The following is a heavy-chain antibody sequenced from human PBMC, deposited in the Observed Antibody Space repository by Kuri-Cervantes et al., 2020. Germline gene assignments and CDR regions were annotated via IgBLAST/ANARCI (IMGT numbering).Heavy chain of an antibody. Sequence: ASVKVSCKASGYTFTSYYMHWVRQAPGQGLEWMGIINPSGGSTSYAQKFQGGVTMTRDTSTSTVYMELSSLRSEDTAVYYCASSPVYYYGMDVWGQGTTVTVSS. CDR3: ASSPVYYYGMDV. CDR2: INPSGGST. J-gene: IGHJ6*02. V-gene: IGHV1-46*01. CDR1: GYTFTSYY.